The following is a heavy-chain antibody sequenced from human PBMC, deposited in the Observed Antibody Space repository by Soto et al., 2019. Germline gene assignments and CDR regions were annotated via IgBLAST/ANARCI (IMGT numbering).Heavy chain of an antibody. Sequence: ASVKVSCKASGYTFTGYYMHWVRQAPGQGLEWMGWINPNSGGTNYAQKFQGWVTMTRDTSISTAYMELSRLRSDDTAVYYCARDQGLAAAGYYYYYGRDVWGQGTTVTVSS. CDR2: INPNSGGT. D-gene: IGHD6-13*01. CDR3: ARDQGLAAAGYYYYYGRDV. CDR1: GYTFTGYY. J-gene: IGHJ6*01. V-gene: IGHV1-2*04.